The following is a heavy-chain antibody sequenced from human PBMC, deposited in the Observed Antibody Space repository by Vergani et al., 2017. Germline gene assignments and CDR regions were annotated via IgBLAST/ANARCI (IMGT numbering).Heavy chain of an antibody. CDR2: IYPGDSDT. CDR1: GYSFTSYW. V-gene: IGHV5-51*01. J-gene: IGHJ4*02. CDR3: ARLRENDSSGLGFDY. Sequence: EVQLVQSGAEVKKPGESLKISCKGSGYSFTSYWIGWVRQMPGKGLEWMGIIYPGDSDTRYSPSFQGPVTSAADKSTSTAYLQWGSLKASDTAIYYCARLRENDSSGLGFDYWGQGTLVTVSS. D-gene: IGHD3-22*01.